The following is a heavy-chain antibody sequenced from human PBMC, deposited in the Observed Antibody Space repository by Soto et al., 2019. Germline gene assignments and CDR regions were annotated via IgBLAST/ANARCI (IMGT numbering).Heavy chain of an antibody. CDR1: GFTFSSYA. Sequence: HPGGSLRLSCAASGFTFSSYAMHWVRQAPGKGLEWVAVISYDGSNKYYADSVKDRFTISRDNSKNTLYLQMNSLRAEDTAVYYCASKQSKYWGQGTLVTVSS. J-gene: IGHJ4*02. CDR2: ISYDGSNK. V-gene: IGHV3-30-3*01. D-gene: IGHD6-13*01. CDR3: ASKQSKY.